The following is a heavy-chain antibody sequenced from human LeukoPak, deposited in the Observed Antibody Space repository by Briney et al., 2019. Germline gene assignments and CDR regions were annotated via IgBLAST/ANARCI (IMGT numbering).Heavy chain of an antibody. J-gene: IGHJ6*03. Sequence: GGSLRLSCAASGFTFNYYAMSWVRQAPGKGLERVSAISGSASNTYYADSVKGRFTISRDNSKNTVYLQMNSLRAEDTAIYYCAKSGSTGYYYYYYYMDVWGKGTSVTVSS. V-gene: IGHV3-23*01. CDR3: AKSGSTGYYYYYYYMDV. CDR2: ISGSASNT. D-gene: IGHD3-10*01. CDR1: GFTFNYYA.